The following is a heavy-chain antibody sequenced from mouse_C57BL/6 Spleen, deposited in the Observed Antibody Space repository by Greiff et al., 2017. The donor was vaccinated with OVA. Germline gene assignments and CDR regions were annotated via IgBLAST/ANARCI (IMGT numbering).Heavy chain of an antibody. J-gene: IGHJ1*03. CDR1: GYSITSGYY. CDR3: ARGGYDYTGYFDV. D-gene: IGHD2-4*01. Sequence: EVQLQESGPGLVKPSQSLSLTCSVTGYSITSGYYWNWIRQFPGNKLEWMGYISYDGSNNYNPSLKNRISITRDTSKNQFFLKLNSVTTEDTATYYCARGGYDYTGYFDVWGTGTTVTVSS. V-gene: IGHV3-6*01. CDR2: ISYDGSN.